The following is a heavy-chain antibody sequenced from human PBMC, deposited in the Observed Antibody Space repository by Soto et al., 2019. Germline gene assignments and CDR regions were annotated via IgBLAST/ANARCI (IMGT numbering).Heavy chain of an antibody. V-gene: IGHV4-59*01. D-gene: IGHD1-1*01. CDR1: GVSISPSY. CDR3: AGGTGTRPVDY. CDR2: IYYTGST. J-gene: IGHJ4*02. Sequence: QVQLQESGPGLVKPSETLSLTCNVAGVSISPSYWSWIRQTPGKGLEWIGFIYYTGSTNYKPSLRSRVTISVDTAKNLFSLKLSSVTAADTAVYYCAGGTGTRPVDYWGQGTLVVVSA.